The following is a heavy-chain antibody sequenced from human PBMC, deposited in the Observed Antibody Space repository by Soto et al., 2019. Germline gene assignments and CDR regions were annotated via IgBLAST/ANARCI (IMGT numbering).Heavy chain of an antibody. CDR1: GYTFTGHY. J-gene: IGHJ4*02. Sequence: ASVKVSCKASGYTFTGHYIHWVRQAPEQGPEWMGEIGPESGAARYAQRFQGRVTMTRDMSITTVYMELNNLSPDDTAVYYCGRGRSGQIVVFYWGQGTPVTVSS. CDR3: GRGRSGQIVVFY. V-gene: IGHV1-2*02. CDR2: IGPESGAA. D-gene: IGHD1-26*01.